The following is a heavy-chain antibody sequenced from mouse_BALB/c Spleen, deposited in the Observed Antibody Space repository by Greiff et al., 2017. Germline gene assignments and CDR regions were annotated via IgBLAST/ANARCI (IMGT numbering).Heavy chain of an antibody. Sequence: MLVESGGDLVKPGGSLKLSCAASGFTFSSYGMSWVRQTPDKRLEWVATISSGGSYTYYPDSVKGRFTISRDNAKNTLYLQMSSLKSEDTAMYYCASYGSSYWYFDVWGAGTTVTVSS. J-gene: IGHJ1*01. CDR2: ISSGGSYT. CDR1: GFTFSSYG. D-gene: IGHD1-1*01. V-gene: IGHV5-6*02. CDR3: ASYGSSYWYFDV.